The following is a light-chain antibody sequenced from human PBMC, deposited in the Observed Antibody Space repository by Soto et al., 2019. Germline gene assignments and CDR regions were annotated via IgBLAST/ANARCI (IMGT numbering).Light chain of an antibody. CDR3: QHYDNPLAT. CDR1: QDISNY. CDR2: DAS. V-gene: IGKV1-33*01. Sequence: DIQMTQSPSSLSASIGDRVTITCQASQDISNYLNWYQQKPGKAPKLLFYDASNLETGVPSRFSGRGSGTDFTFTISSLLSEDIATYYCQHYDNPLATFGQGTKLVIK. J-gene: IGKJ2*01.